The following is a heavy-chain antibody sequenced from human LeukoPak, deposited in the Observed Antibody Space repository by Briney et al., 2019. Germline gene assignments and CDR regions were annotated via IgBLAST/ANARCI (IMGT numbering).Heavy chain of an antibody. V-gene: IGHV3-30*02. Sequence: PGGSLRLSCAASGFAFSSYGMHWVRQAPGKGLEWVAFIRYDGSNKYYADSVKGRFTISRDNSKNTLYLQMNSLRAEDTAVYYCAKVGGLGSYGFNQIGWFDPWGQGTLVTVSS. J-gene: IGHJ5*02. D-gene: IGHD5-18*01. CDR2: IRYDGSNK. CDR3: AKVGGLGSYGFNQIGWFDP. CDR1: GFAFSSYG.